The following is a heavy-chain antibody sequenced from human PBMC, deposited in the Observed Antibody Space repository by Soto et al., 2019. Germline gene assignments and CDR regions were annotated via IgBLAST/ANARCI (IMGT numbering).Heavy chain of an antibody. CDR1: GFRLSTFW. Sequence: PGGSLRLSCAASGFRLSTFWMHWVRQTPGKGLEWLANINHDGTEIYYMDAVKGRFSISRDNAHNSLYLQMNSLRAEDTDIYFCAREIGRGAALWGKGTLVPVSP. J-gene: IGHJ4*02. CDR3: AREIGRGAAL. CDR2: INHDGTEI. D-gene: IGHD2-15*01. V-gene: IGHV3-7*01.